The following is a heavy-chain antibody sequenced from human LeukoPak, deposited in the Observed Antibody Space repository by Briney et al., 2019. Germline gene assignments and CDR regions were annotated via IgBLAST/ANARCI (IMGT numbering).Heavy chain of an antibody. J-gene: IGHJ4*02. D-gene: IGHD6-6*01. CDR3: ARLGQLAIFDY. CDR2: IYYSGST. CDR1: GGSISSYY. Sequence: SETLSLTCTVSGGSISSYYWSWIRQPPGKGLEWIGYIYYSGSTNYNPSLKSRVTISVDTSKNQFSLKLSSVTAADPAVYYCARLGQLAIFDYGGREPRVPVPS. V-gene: IGHV4-59*01.